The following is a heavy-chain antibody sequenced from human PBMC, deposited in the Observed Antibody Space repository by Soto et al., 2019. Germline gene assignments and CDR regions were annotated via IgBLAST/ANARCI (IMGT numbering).Heavy chain of an antibody. J-gene: IGHJ4*02. Sequence: EAQILESGGGLVQPGGSLRLSCTASGFTFRDYAMTWVRQAPGKGLECVSGIYGSGGGIQYADSVKGRFTISRDNYRNTLYLQMNSLRDEDTAVYYCAKDLVSGDGLWLMDEWGQGTPVTVSP. CDR1: GFTFRDYA. CDR3: AKDLVSGDGLWLMDE. CDR2: IYGSGGGI. D-gene: IGHD2-21*02. V-gene: IGHV3-23*01.